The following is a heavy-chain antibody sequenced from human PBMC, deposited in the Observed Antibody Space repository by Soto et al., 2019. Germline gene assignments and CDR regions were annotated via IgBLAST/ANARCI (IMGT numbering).Heavy chain of an antibody. CDR2: ISSSSSYI. D-gene: IGHD3-9*01. CDR3: ARDSYDILTGYNYGMDV. CDR1: GFTFSGYS. V-gene: IGHV3-21*01. J-gene: IGHJ6*02. Sequence: GSLRLSCAASGFTFSGYSMNWVRQAPWKGLEWVSSISSSSSYIYYADSVKGRFTVSRDNAKNSLYLQMNSLRAEDTAVYYCARDSYDILTGYNYGMDVWGQGTTVTVSS.